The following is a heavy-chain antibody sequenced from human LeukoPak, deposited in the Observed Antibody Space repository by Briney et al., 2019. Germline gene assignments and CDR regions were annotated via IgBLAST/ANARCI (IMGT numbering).Heavy chain of an antibody. CDR2: ISSSSSYI. D-gene: IGHD6-13*01. CDR1: GFTFSSYS. J-gene: IGHJ4*02. Sequence: GGSPRLSCAASGFTFSSYSMNWVRQAPGKGLEWVSSISSSSSYIYYADSVKGRFTISRDNAKNSLYLQMNSLRAEDTAVYYCARGGDSSSWYSRKILDYWGQGTLVTVSS. CDR3: ARGGDSSSWYSRKILDY. V-gene: IGHV3-21*01.